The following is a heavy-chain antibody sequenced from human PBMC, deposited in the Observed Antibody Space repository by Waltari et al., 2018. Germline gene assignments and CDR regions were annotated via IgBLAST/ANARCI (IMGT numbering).Heavy chain of an antibody. D-gene: IGHD3-10*01. V-gene: IGHV4-34*01. CDR2: INHSVRT. CDR1: GGSFSGSY. CDR3: ARVGGYASGSPRFDY. J-gene: IGHJ4*02. Sequence: QVQLQQWGAGLLKPSETLSLTCAVYGGSFSGSYWSWIRQPPGKGLEWIGEINHSVRTNYNASLKSRVTISLDTSKNQFSLKLSSVTAADTAVYYCARVGGYASGSPRFDYWGRGTLVTVSS.